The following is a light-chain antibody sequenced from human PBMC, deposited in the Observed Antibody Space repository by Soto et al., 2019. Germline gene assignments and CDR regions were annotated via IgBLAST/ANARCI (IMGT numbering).Light chain of an antibody. J-gene: IGLJ1*01. CDR2: DVS. CDR3: SSYISSSTYV. CDR1: SSDIGRYNY. V-gene: IGLV2-14*01. Sequence: QSELTQPASVSGSPGSSITISCTGTSSDIGRYNYVSWYQQYPGKAPKFMIYDVSNRPSGVSNRFSGSKSGNTASLTISGLQAEDEADYYCSSYISSSTYVFGTGTKVTVL.